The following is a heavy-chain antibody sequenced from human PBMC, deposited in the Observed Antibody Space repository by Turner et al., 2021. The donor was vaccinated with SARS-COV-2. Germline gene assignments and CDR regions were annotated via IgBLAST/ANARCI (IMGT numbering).Heavy chain of an antibody. J-gene: IGHJ4*02. D-gene: IGHD3-22*01. V-gene: IGHV3-15*01. CDR3: TTGKTYYYVSSAYYYSVDY. Sequence: EVQLVESGGGLVKPGGSLRLSCPASGFPFSNAWMSWVRQAPGKGLEWVGRINRKTDGGTADYAAPVKGRFTISRDDSKNTLYLQMNSLKTEDTAVYYCTTGKTYYYVSSAYYYSVDYWGQGTLVTVSS. CDR2: INRKTDGGTA. CDR1: GFPFSNAW.